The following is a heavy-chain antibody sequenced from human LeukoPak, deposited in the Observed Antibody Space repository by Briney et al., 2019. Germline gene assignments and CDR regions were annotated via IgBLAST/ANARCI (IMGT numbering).Heavy chain of an antibody. V-gene: IGHV4-30-4*01. CDR3: ARGVWDYYGSGSYSIRIYFDY. Sequence: PSETLSLACTVSGGSISSGDYYWSWIRQPPGKGLEWIGYIYYSGSTYYNPSLKSRVTISVDTSKNQFSLKLSSVTAADTAVYYCARGVWDYYGSGSYSIRIYFDYWGQGTLVTVSS. D-gene: IGHD3-10*01. J-gene: IGHJ4*02. CDR1: GGSISSGDYY. CDR2: IYYSGST.